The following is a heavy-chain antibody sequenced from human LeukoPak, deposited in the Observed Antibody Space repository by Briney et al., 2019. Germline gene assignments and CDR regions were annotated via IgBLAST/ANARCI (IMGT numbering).Heavy chain of an antibody. D-gene: IGHD3-10*01. CDR3: AIFPRAYGSGNRWSDY. J-gene: IGHJ4*02. Sequence: PSETLSLTCAVYGGSFSGYYWSWIRQPPGKGLEWIGEINHSGSTNYNPSLKSRVTISVDTSKNQFSLKLSSVTAADTAVYYCAIFPRAYGSGNRWSDYWGQGTLVTVSS. CDR1: GGSFSGYY. V-gene: IGHV4-34*01. CDR2: INHSGST.